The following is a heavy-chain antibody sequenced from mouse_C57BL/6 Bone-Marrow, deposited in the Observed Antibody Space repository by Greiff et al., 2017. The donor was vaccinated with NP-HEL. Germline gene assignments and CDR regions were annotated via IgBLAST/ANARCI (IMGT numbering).Heavy chain of an antibody. CDR1: GFNIKDYY. J-gene: IGHJ4*01. CDR2: IDPEDGET. V-gene: IGHV14-2*01. D-gene: IGHD2-12*01. CDR3: ARSLLYQHYYYAMDY. Sequence: EVKLMESGAELVKPGASVKLSCTASGFNIKDYYMHWVKQRTEQGLEWIGRIDPEDGETKYAPKFQGKATITADTSSNTAYLQLSSLTSEDTAVYYCARSLLYQHYYYAMDYWGQGTSVTVSS.